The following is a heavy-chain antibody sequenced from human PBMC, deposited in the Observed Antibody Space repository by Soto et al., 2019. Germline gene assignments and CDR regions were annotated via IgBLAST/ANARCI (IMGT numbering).Heavy chain of an antibody. CDR2: IYHSGST. CDR1: GGSISSSNW. V-gene: IGHV4-4*02. CDR3: ARVPWEYDILTGYDYGGSKKFDY. J-gene: IGHJ4*02. D-gene: IGHD3-9*01. Sequence: QVQLQESGPGLVKPSGTLSLTCAVSGGSISSSNWWSWVRQPPGKGLEWIGEIYHSGSTNYNPSLKSRVTIAVDKSKNQFSLKLSSVTAADTAVYYCARVPWEYDILTGYDYGGSKKFDYWGQGTLVTVSS.